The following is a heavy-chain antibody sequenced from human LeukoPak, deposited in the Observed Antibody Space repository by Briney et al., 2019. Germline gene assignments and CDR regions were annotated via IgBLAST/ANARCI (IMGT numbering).Heavy chain of an antibody. V-gene: IGHV1-58*01. CDR2: IVVGSGNT. CDR3: AAGGLSNVYYFDN. CDR1: GFTFTSSA. D-gene: IGHD3-16*02. J-gene: IGHJ4*02. Sequence: SVKVSCKASGFTFTSSAVQWVRQARGQRLEWIGWIVVGSGNTNYAQKFQERVTITRDMSTSTAYMELSSLRSEDTAVYYCAAGGLSNVYYFDNWGQGTLVTVSS.